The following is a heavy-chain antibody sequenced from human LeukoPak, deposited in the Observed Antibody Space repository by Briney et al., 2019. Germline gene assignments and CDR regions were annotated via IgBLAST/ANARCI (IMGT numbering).Heavy chain of an antibody. Sequence: GGSLDLSCAAPELPVVNNYMSGVRRAPGRGRGWVSVIYSGDNTYYVESVKGRFTISRDNSKNTLFLQMNRLRAEDTAVYYCAGRRVLDASFDYWGQGTLVTVSS. J-gene: IGHJ4*02. CDR3: AGRRVLDASFDY. D-gene: IGHD3-16*01. CDR2: IYSGDNT. V-gene: IGHV3-66*02. CDR1: ELPVVNNY.